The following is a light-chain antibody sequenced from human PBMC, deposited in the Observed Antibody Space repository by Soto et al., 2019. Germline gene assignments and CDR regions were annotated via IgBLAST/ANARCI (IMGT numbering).Light chain of an antibody. J-gene: IGLJ2*01. CDR1: SSNIGNNY. Sequence: QSVLTQPPSVSAAPGQKVTISCSGRSSNIGNNYVSWYQQLPGTAPKLLIYHINKRPSGIPDRFSGSRSGTSATLGITGLQTGDEADHYCGTWDSRLSAVVFGGGTKLTVL. CDR2: HIN. CDR3: GTWDSRLSAVV. V-gene: IGLV1-51*01.